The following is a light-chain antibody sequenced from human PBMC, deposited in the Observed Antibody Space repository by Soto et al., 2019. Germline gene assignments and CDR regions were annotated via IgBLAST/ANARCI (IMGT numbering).Light chain of an antibody. Sequence: AIRMTQSPSSLSASTGDRVTITCRASQGISSYLAWYQQKPGKAPKLLIYAASTLQSGVPSRFSGSGSGTDFTLTTSCLQPEDFATYYGHKNYSYPRTFGQGTKLEI. CDR2: AAS. CDR3: HKNYSYPRT. CDR1: QGISSY. V-gene: IGKV1-8*01. J-gene: IGKJ2*02.